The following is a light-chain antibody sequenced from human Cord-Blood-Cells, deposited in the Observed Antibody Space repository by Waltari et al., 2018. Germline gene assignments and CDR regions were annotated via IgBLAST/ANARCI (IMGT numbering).Light chain of an antibody. J-gene: IGKJ4*01. Sequence: AIQLTQSPSSLSASVVDRVTITCRASQGISSALAWYQQKPGKAPKLLIYDASSWESGVPSRFSGSGTGTDFTLTISSLQPEDFATYYCQQFNNYPRTFGGGTKEEIK. CDR3: QQFNNYPRT. CDR1: QGISSA. V-gene: IGKV1D-13*01. CDR2: DAS.